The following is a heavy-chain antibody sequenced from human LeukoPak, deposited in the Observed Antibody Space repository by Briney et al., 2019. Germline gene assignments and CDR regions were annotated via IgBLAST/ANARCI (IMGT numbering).Heavy chain of an antibody. Sequence: SETLSLXCTVSGGSISSGDYYWSWIRQPPGKGLEWIGYIYYSGSTYYNPSLKSRVTISVDTSKNQFSLKLSSVTAADTAVYYCARAQSDTDYYYYYYMDVWGKGTTVTVSS. J-gene: IGHJ6*03. V-gene: IGHV4-30-4*08. D-gene: IGHD5-18*01. CDR1: GGSISSGDYY. CDR3: ARAQSDTDYYYYYYMDV. CDR2: IYYSGST.